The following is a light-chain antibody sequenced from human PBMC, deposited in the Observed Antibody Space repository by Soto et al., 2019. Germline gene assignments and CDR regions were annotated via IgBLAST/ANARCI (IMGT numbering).Light chain of an antibody. CDR1: QSVSSSY. CDR3: QQYGSSRRT. J-gene: IGKJ1*01. CDR2: GAS. V-gene: IGKV3-20*01. Sequence: DIVLTQSPGTLSLSPGERATLSCRASQSVSSSYLAWYQQKPGQAPRLLIYGASSRATGIPDRFSGSGSGTDFTLTISRLELEDFAVYYCQQYGSSRRTFGQGTKVDIK.